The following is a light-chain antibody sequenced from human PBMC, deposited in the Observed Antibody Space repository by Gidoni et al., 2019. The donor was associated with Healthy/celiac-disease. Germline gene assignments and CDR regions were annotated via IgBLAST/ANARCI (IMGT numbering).Light chain of an antibody. J-gene: IGLJ2*01. Sequence: QSALTQPASVSGSPGQSNTLSCTGTSSDVGGYNYVSWYHQHPGKAPKLMIYEVSNRPSGVSNRFSGSKSGNTASLTISGLQAGDEADYYCSSYTSSSTLVFGGGTKLTVL. V-gene: IGLV2-14*01. CDR1: SSDVGGYNY. CDR2: EVS. CDR3: SSYTSSSTLV.